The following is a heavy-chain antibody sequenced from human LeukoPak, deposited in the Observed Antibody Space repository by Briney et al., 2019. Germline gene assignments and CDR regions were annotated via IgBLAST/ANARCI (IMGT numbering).Heavy chain of an antibody. V-gene: IGHV3-73*01. Sequence: GGSLRLTCAASGFTFSGSAMHWVRQASGKGLEWVGRIRSKANSYATAYAASVKGRFTISRDDSKNTAYLQMNSLKTEDTAVYYCTRATYYYDSSGYTWGQGTLVTVSS. J-gene: IGHJ5*02. D-gene: IGHD3-22*01. CDR3: TRATYYYDSSGYT. CDR1: GFTFSGSA. CDR2: IRSKANSYAT.